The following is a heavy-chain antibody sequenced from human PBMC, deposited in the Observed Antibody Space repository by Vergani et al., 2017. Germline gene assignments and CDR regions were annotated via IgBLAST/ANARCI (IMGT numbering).Heavy chain of an antibody. CDR1: GYTFTGYY. CDR3: ARSPFRYDSSGYYPPDP. Sequence: QVQLVQSGAEVKKPGASVKVSCKASGYTFTGYYMHWVRQAPGQGLEWMGWINPNSGGTNYAQKFQGRVTMTRDTAISTAYMELSRLRSDDTAMYYCARSPFRYDSSGYYPPDPWGQGTLVTVSS. V-gene: IGHV1-2*02. D-gene: IGHD3-22*01. CDR2: INPNSGGT. J-gene: IGHJ5*02.